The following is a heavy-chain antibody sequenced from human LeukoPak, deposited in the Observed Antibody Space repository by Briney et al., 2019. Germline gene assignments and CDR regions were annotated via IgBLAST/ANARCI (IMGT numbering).Heavy chain of an antibody. CDR1: GFTFSSYT. J-gene: IGHJ6*02. CDR3: AREVISYNYYYGMDV. D-gene: IGHD5-18*01. V-gene: IGHV3-30-3*01. CDR2: ISYDGSNK. Sequence: GGSLRLSCAASGFTFSSYTMHWVRQAPGKGLDWVALISYDGSNKYYADSVKGRFTISRDNSKNTLYLQMSSLRAEDTAVYYCAREVISYNYYYGMDVWGQGTTVTVSS.